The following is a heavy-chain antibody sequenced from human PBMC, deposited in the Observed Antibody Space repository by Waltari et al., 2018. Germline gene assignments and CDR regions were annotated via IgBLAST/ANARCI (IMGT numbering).Heavy chain of an antibody. D-gene: IGHD5-12*01. V-gene: IGHV3-23*03. CDR1: GGTFSSYA. J-gene: IGHJ3*02. CDR3: AKDGDSGYDAFDI. Sequence: VQLVQSGAEVKKPGSSVKVSCKASGGTFSSYAMSWVRQAPGKGLEWVSVIYSGGSTYYADSVKGRFTISRDNSKNTLYLQMNSLRAEDTAVYYCAKDGDSGYDAFDIWGQGTMVTVSS. CDR2: IYSGGST.